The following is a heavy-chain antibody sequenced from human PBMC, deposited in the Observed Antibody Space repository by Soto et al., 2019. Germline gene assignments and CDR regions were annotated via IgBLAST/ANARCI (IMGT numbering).Heavy chain of an antibody. CDR3: ARDKSQSPYLTTFDY. Sequence: ASVKVSCKASGYTFTGYYMHWVRQAPGQGLEWMGWINPNSGGTNYAQKFQGWVTMTRDTSISTAYMELSRLRSDDTAVYYCARDKSQSPYLTTFDYWGQGTLVTVSS. D-gene: IGHD4-4*01. CDR1: GYTFTGYY. J-gene: IGHJ4*02. CDR2: INPNSGGT. V-gene: IGHV1-2*04.